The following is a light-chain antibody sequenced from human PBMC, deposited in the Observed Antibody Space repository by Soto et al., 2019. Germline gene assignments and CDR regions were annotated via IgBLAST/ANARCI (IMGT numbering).Light chain of an antibody. V-gene: IGLV4-69*01. Sequence: QLVLTQSPSASASLGASVKLTCTLSSGHSSYAIAWHKQQPEKGPRYLMKFNSDGSHSKGDGIPDRFSGSSSGAERYLTISSLQSEDEADYYCQTWGTGIVVFGGGTKLTVL. J-gene: IGLJ2*01. CDR1: SGHSSYA. CDR3: QTWGTGIVV. CDR2: FNSDGSH.